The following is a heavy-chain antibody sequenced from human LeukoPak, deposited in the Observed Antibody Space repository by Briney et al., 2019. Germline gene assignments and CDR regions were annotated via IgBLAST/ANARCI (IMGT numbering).Heavy chain of an antibody. CDR2: IYYSGST. CDR3: ARSNSSGTDY. D-gene: IGHD6-19*01. Sequence: SETLSLTCTVSGGSISSYYWSWIRQPPGKGLEWIGYIYYSGSTNYNPSLKSRVTISVDTSKSQFSLKLSSVTAADTAVYYCARSNSSGTDYWGQGTLVTVSS. J-gene: IGHJ4*02. CDR1: GGSISSYY. V-gene: IGHV4-59*01.